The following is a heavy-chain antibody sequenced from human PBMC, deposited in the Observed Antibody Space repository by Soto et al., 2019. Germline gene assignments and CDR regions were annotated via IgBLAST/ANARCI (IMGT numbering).Heavy chain of an antibody. CDR2: INPNSGGT. CDR3: ATLRHYGSLGMDV. Sequence: QVQLVQSGAEVKKPGASVKVSCKASGYTFIDYYMHWVRQAPGQGLEWMGWINPNSGGTNYAQKFQGRVTMTRDTSFTTAYMELSSLRSDDTAVYYCATLRHYGSLGMDVWGQGTTVTVSS. V-gene: IGHV1-2*02. D-gene: IGHD3-10*01. CDR1: GYTFIDYY. J-gene: IGHJ6*02.